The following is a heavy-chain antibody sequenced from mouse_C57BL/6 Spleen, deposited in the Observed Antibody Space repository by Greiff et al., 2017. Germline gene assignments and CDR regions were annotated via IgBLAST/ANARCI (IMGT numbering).Heavy chain of an antibody. CDR1: GYTFTSYW. CDR2: IYPGSGST. J-gene: IGHJ3*01. D-gene: IGHD2-1*01. V-gene: IGHV1-55*01. CDR3: ARWRDYGTAWFAY. Sequence: QVQLQQPGAELVKPGASVKMSCKASGYTFTSYWITWVKQRPGQGLEWIGDIYPGSGSTNYNEKFKSKATLTVDTSSSTAYMQLSSLTSEDSAVYYCARWRDYGTAWFAYWGQGTLVTVSA.